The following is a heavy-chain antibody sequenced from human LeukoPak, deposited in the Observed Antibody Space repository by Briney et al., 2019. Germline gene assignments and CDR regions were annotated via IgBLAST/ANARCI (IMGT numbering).Heavy chain of an antibody. CDR1: GGSISSYY. J-gene: IGHJ4*02. CDR3: ARERLGYYDRSGLDY. CDR2: TYYSGST. Sequence: SETLSLTCTVSGGSISSYYWNWIRQPPGKGLEWIGYTYYSGSTNYNPSLKSRVTTSVDTSKNQFSLKLSSVTAADTAVYYCARERLGYYDRSGLDYWGQGTLVTVSS. V-gene: IGHV4-59*01. D-gene: IGHD3-22*01.